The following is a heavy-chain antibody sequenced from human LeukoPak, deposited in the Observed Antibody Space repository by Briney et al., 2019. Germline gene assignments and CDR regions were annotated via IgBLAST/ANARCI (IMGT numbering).Heavy chain of an antibody. CDR1: GYTFTNYD. Sequence: ASVKVSCKASGYTFTNYDINWVRQAPGQGLEWMGWMNPNNGDTAYAQRFQGRVTITRNTSISTAYMELSSLRSEDTAVYYCAREDYYDSGSNDYWGQGTLVTVSS. CDR2: MNPNNGDT. J-gene: IGHJ4*02. V-gene: IGHV1-8*03. CDR3: AREDYYDSGSNDY. D-gene: IGHD3-22*01.